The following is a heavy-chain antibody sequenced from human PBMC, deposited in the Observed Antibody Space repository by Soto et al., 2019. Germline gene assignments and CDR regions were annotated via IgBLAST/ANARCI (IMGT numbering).Heavy chain of an antibody. D-gene: IGHD6-6*01. CDR2: ISYDGSNK. Sequence: QVQLVESGGGVVQPGRSLRLSCAASGFTFSSYGMHWVRQAPGKGLEWVAVISYDGSNKYYADSVEGRFTISRDNSKNTLYLQMNSLRAEDTAVYYCAISDEYSSSSAYNWFDPWGQGTLVTVSS. CDR1: GFTFSSYG. V-gene: IGHV3-30*03. J-gene: IGHJ5*02. CDR3: AISDEYSSSSAYNWFDP.